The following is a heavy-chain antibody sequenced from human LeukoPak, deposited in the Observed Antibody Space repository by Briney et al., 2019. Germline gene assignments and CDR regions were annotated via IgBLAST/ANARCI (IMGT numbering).Heavy chain of an antibody. Sequence: SETLSLTCAVSGGSILTTNWWSWVRQPPGKGLEWIGEVHLSGASNYNPSLKSRVNMSIDKSKNQLSLELTSVTAADTAIYYCTRESGAFSPFGFWGQGTLVTVSS. CDR1: GGSILTTNW. J-gene: IGHJ4*02. CDR3: TRESGAFSPFGF. CDR2: VHLSGAS. D-gene: IGHD1-26*01. V-gene: IGHV4-4*02.